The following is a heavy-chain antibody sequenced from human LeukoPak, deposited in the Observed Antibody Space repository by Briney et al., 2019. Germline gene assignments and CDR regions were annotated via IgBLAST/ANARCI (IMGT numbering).Heavy chain of an antibody. J-gene: IGHJ5*02. Sequence: GASVKVSCKASGFTFTSSAMQWVRQARGQRLERIGWIVVGSDKTNYAQKFQERVTITRDMSTSTAYMELSSLRADDTAVYYCTADPYYDASGPPRWFDPWGQGTLVTVSS. D-gene: IGHD3-22*01. CDR3: TADPYYDASGPPRWFDP. V-gene: IGHV1-58*02. CDR2: IVVGSDKT. CDR1: GFTFTSSA.